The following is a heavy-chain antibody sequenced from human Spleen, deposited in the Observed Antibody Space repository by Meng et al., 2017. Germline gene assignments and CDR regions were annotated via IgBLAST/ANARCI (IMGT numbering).Heavy chain of an antibody. Sequence: ASVKVSCKASGYTFTSYDINWVRQATGQGLEWMGGFDPAHGDIIYAQNFQGRVTMTEHTSTDTAYMELNSLRSEDTAVYYCAASYLGYCSGGACRGHYFDYWGQGTLVTVSS. CDR2: FDPAHGDI. J-gene: IGHJ4*02. D-gene: IGHD2-15*01. CDR1: GYTFTSYD. CDR3: AASYLGYCSGGACRGHYFDY. V-gene: IGHV1-24*01.